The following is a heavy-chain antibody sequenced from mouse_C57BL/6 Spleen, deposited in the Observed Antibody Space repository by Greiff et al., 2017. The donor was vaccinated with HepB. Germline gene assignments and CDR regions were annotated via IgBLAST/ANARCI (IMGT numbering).Heavy chain of an antibody. CDR1: GYTFTSYW. V-gene: IGHV1-59*01. CDR2: IDPSDSYT. J-gene: IGHJ2*01. D-gene: IGHD2-4*01. Sequence: VQLQQPGAELVRPGTSVKLSCKASGYTFTSYWMHWVKQRPGQGLEWIGVIDPSDSYTNYNQKFKGKATLTVDTSSSTAYMQLSSLTSEDSAVYYCARGLRQDFDYWGQGTTLTVSS. CDR3: ARGLRQDFDY.